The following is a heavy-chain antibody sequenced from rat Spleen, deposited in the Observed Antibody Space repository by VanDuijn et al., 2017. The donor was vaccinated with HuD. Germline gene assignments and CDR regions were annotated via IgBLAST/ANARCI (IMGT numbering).Heavy chain of an antibody. CDR1: GLSLTSNS. V-gene: IGHV2-47*01. CDR2: IWSHGGI. Sequence: QVQLKESGPGLVQPSQTLSLTCTVSGLSLTSNSVSWIRQPPGKGLEWMGVIWSHGGIAYNSAIKSRLSITRDTSKSQVFLKMNSLQTEDTATYYCARDENGYLYTWFAYWGQGTLVTVSS. J-gene: IGHJ3*01. D-gene: IGHD4-6*01. CDR3: ARDENGYLYTWFAY.